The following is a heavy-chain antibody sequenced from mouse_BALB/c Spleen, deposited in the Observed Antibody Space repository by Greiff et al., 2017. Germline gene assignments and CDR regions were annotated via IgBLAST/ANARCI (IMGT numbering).Heavy chain of an antibody. J-gene: IGHJ4*01. CDR3: ARNSVRRGEDAMDY. D-gene: IGHD2-14*01. Sequence: VKLMESGPGLVQPSQSLSITCTVSGFSLTSYGVHWVRQSPGKGLEWLGVIWSGGSTDYNAAFISRLSISKDNSKSQVFFKMNSLQANDTAIYYCARNSVRRGEDAMDYWGQGTSVTVSS. CDR2: IWSGGST. CDR1: GFSLTSYG. V-gene: IGHV2-2*02.